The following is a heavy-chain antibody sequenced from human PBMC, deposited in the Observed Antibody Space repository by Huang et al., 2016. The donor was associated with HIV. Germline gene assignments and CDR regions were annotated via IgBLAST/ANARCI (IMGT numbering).Heavy chain of an antibody. CDR2: ILSDATDK. V-gene: IGHV3-30*02. CDR1: GFTFATYG. Sequence: QLQLAESGGGVVQPGGSLRLPCAASGFTFATYGMHWVRQGPGKWVEWVAFILSDATDKSYAHSVKGRFTASRDNSRNTLILHMNSLRAEDTALYYCAKILPLHANLATSGPGPVDYWGQGTLVTVSS. D-gene: IGHD6-13*01. CDR3: AKILPLHANLATSGPGPVDY. J-gene: IGHJ4*02.